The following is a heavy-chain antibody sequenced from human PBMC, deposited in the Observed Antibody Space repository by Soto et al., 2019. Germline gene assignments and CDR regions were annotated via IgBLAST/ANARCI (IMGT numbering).Heavy chain of an antibody. V-gene: IGHV4-31*03. J-gene: IGHJ4*02. CDR1: GGSISSGGYY. Sequence: QVQLQESGPGLVKPSQTLSLTCTVSGGSISSGGYYWSWIRQHPGKGLEWIGYIYYSGSTYYNPSLNSRLTLSVDTSKNQFSLKLSSLTAADTAVYYCARDRPHYGSGSYTVESLDYWGQGTLVTVSS. CDR3: ARDRPHYGSGSYTVESLDY. CDR2: IYYSGST. D-gene: IGHD3-10*01.